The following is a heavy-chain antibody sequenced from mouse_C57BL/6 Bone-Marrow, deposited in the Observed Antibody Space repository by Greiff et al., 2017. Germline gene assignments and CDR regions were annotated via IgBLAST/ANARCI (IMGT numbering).Heavy chain of an antibody. CDR2: ISSGGSYT. CDR3: ARPFIWDVYFDY. V-gene: IGHV5-6*01. CDR1: GFTFSSYG. J-gene: IGHJ2*01. Sequence: EVQLQQSGGDLVKPGGSLKLSCAASGFTFSSYGMSWVRQTPDKRLEWVATISSGGSYTYYPDSVKGRFTISRDNAKNTLYMQMSSLKSEATAMYYCARPFIWDVYFDYWGQGTTLTVSS. D-gene: IGHD4-1*01.